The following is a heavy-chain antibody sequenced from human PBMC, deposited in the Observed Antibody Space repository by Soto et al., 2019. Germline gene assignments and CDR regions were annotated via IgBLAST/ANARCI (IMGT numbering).Heavy chain of an antibody. CDR2: TYYRSKWYN. CDR1: GDSVSSNSAA. D-gene: IGHD5-18*01. CDR3: ARGLEGYGYSYYYYGMDV. Sequence: LQTLSLTCAISGDSVSSNSAAWNWIRQSPSRGLEWLGRTYYRSKWYNDYAVSVKSRITINPDTSKNQFSLQLNSVTPEDTAVYYCARGLEGYGYSYYYYGMDVWGQGTTVTVSS. V-gene: IGHV6-1*01. J-gene: IGHJ6*02.